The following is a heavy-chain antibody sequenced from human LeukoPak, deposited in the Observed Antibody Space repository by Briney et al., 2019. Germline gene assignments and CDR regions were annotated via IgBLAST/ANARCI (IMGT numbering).Heavy chain of an antibody. Sequence: ASVKVSCKASGYTFTSYGISWVRQAPGQGLEWMGGIIPIFGTANYAQKFQGRVTITADESTSTAYMELSSLRSEDTAVYYCAKKSVDFWSGYYYYYYYGMDVWGQGTTVTVSS. D-gene: IGHD3-3*01. CDR1: GYTFTSYG. CDR2: IIPIFGTA. CDR3: AKKSVDFWSGYYYYYYYGMDV. V-gene: IGHV1-69*13. J-gene: IGHJ6*02.